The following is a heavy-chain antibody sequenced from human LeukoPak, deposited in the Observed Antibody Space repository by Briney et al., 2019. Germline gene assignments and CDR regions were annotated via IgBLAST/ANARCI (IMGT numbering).Heavy chain of an antibody. CDR3: ARAAARRWNWFDP. J-gene: IGHJ5*02. Sequence: SETLSLTCAVYGGSFSGYYWSWIRQPPGKGLEWIGYIYYSGSTNYNPSLKSRVTISVDTSKNQFSLKLSSVTAADTAVYYCARAAARRWNWFDPWGQGTLVTVSS. V-gene: IGHV4-59*01. CDR2: IYYSGST. D-gene: IGHD6-6*01. CDR1: GGSFSGYY.